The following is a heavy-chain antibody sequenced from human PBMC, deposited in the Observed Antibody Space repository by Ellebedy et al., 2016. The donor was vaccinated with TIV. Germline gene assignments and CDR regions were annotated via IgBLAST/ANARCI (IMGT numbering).Heavy chain of an antibody. CDR1: GGSINNISYY. D-gene: IGHD5-18*01. V-gene: IGHV4-39*01. Sequence: MPSETLSLTCAVSGGSINNISYYWGWIRQPPGKGLEWIGNIHYSGNTHYNPSLKSRLTISVDTSKNQFSLKFISVTAADTAVFYCARIRYTYGSYYFDYWGQGTLVTVSS. J-gene: IGHJ4*02. CDR2: IHYSGNT. CDR3: ARIRYTYGSYYFDY.